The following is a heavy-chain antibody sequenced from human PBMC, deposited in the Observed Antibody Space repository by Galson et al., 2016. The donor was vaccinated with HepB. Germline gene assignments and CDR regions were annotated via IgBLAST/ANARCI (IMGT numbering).Heavy chain of an antibody. CDR1: GFTFSYYG. CDR2: ISGGPDGRT. V-gene: IGHV3-23*01. CDR3: AKLWAPGLITGSTFFDS. Sequence: SLRLSCAASGFTFSYYGMSWVRQAAGKGLEWVSGISGGPDGRTYYADSVQGRFTISRDNSKNPLSLQMTSLRAEDTAVYYCAKLWAPGLITGSTFFDSWGQGTLATVSS. J-gene: IGHJ4*02. D-gene: IGHD1-7*01.